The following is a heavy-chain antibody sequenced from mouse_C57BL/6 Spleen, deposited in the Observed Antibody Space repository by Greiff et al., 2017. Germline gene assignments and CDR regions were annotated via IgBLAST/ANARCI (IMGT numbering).Heavy chain of an antibody. CDR1: GYTFTSYW. CDR3: ARSPVATHFDY. D-gene: IGHD1-1*01. CDR2: IHPNSGST. V-gene: IGHV1-64*01. J-gene: IGHJ2*01. Sequence: VQLQQPGAELVKPGASVKLSCKASGYTFTSYWMHWVKQRPGQGLEWIGMIHPNSGSTNYNEKFKSKATLTVDKSSSTAYMQLSSLTSEDSAVYYCARSPVATHFDYWGQGTTLTVSS.